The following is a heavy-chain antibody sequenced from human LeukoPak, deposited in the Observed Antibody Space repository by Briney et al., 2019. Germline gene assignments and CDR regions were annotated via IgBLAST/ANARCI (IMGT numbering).Heavy chain of an antibody. CDR1: GYTFTGYW. CDR3: ARDNSVRDEAWWFNP. CDR2: ISPSGGST. D-gene: IGHD5-24*01. Sequence: ASVKVSCKAFGYTFTGYWMHWLRHAPGQGPEWMGVISPSGGSTIYAQKFKGRVTLTRDMSTSTDYLELSSLRSEDTAVYYCARDNSVRDEAWWFNPWGQGTLVTVSS. V-gene: IGHV1-46*01. J-gene: IGHJ5*02.